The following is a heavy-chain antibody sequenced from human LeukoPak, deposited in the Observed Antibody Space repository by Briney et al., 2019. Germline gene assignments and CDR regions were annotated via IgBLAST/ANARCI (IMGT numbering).Heavy chain of an antibody. V-gene: IGHV4-4*02. J-gene: IGHJ6*02. Sequence: PSETLSLTCAVSGGSISSSNWWSWVRPPPGKGLEWIGEIYHSGSTNYNPSLKSRVTISVDKSKNQFSLKLSSVTAADTAVYYCARDRRYCSGGSCLYGMDVWGQGTTVTVSS. CDR1: GGSISSSNW. D-gene: IGHD2-15*01. CDR2: IYHSGST. CDR3: ARDRRYCSGGSCLYGMDV.